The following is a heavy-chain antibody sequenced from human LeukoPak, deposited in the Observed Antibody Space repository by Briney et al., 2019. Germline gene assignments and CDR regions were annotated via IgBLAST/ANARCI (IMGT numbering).Heavy chain of an antibody. J-gene: IGHJ4*02. CDR3: ARGLGTVTTLNYCVAD. D-gene: IGHD4-17*01. Sequence: ASVKVSCKASGYTFTDYYVHWVRQAPGQGLEWMGWINPNSGGANYARKFQGRVTMTRDTSISTAYMEVSRLRSDDTAVYYCARGLGTVTTLNYCVADWGQGTLVTVSS. V-gene: IGHV1-2*02. CDR2: INPNSGGA. CDR1: GYTFTDYY.